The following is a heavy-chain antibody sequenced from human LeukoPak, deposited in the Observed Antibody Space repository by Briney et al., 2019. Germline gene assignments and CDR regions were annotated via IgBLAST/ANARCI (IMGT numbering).Heavy chain of an antibody. CDR2: IIPIFGTA. V-gene: IGHV1-69*13. Sequence: ASVKVSCKASGGTFSSYAISWVRQAPGQGLEWMGGIIPIFGTANYAQKFQGRVTITADESTSTAHMELSSLRSEDTAVYYCARRSSSPRYYGMDVWGQGTTVTVSS. CDR3: ARRSSSPRYYGMDV. D-gene: IGHD6-6*01. J-gene: IGHJ6*02. CDR1: GGTFSSYA.